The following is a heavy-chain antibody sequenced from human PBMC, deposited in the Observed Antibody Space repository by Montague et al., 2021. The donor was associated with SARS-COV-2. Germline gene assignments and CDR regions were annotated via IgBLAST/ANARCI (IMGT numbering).Heavy chain of an antibody. D-gene: IGHD2-21*02. CDR3: ERVLAYCGGDCYGWYFVL. J-gene: IGHJ2*01. CDR2: VYYSGST. CDR1: GGSISSSSYY. V-gene: IGHV4-39*01. Sequence: SETRSLTCTVSGGSISSSSYYWGWIRRPPGKGLEWIGSVYYSGSTYYNPSLKSRVTISVDTSKNQFSLKLRCVTAADTAVYYCERVLAYCGGDCYGWYFVLWVRGTLVTVSS.